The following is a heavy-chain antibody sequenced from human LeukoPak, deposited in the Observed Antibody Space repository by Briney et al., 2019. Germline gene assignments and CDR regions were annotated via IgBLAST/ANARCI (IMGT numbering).Heavy chain of an antibody. D-gene: IGHD3-9*01. CDR1: GGTFSSYA. J-gene: IGHJ4*02. CDR2: IIPILGIA. V-gene: IGHV1-69*04. CDR3: ARVPYFDWLPFDY. Sequence: SVKVSCKASGGTFSSYAISWVRQAPGQGLEWMGRIIPILGIANYAQKFQGRVTITADKSTSTAYMELSSLRSEDTAVYYCARVPYFDWLPFDYWGQGTLVTVSS.